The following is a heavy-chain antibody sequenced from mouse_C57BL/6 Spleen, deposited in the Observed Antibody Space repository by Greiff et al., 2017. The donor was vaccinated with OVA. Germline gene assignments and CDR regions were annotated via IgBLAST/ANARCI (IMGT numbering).Heavy chain of an antibody. D-gene: IGHD1-1*01. CDR1: GYTFTDYE. V-gene: IGHV1-15*01. Sequence: VQLQQSGAELVRPGASVTLSCKASGYTFTDYEMHWVKQTPVHGLEWIGAIDPETGGTAYKQKFKGKVILTADKSTSTAYMELRSLTSEDSAVYYCTFHYYGSSYYYFDYWGQGTTLTVSS. CDR2: IDPETGGT. J-gene: IGHJ2*01. CDR3: TFHYYGSSYYYFDY.